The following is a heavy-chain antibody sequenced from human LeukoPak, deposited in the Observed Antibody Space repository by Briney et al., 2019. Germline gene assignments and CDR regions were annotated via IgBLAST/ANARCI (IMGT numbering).Heavy chain of an antibody. Sequence: GGSLRLSCAASGFTFSSYAMSWVRQAPGKGLEWVSAISGSGGSTYYADSVKGRFTISRDNSKNTLYLQMNSLRAEDTAVYYCAKDDRDYYDSRGYYYWGQGTLVTVSS. D-gene: IGHD3-22*01. CDR3: AKDDRDYYDSRGYYY. V-gene: IGHV3-23*01. J-gene: IGHJ4*02. CDR1: GFTFSSYA. CDR2: ISGSGGST.